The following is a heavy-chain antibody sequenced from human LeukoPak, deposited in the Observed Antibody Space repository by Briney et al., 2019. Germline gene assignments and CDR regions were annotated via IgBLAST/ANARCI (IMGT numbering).Heavy chain of an antibody. Sequence: SETLSLTCTVSGGSISSSSYYWGWIRQPPGKGLEWIANIYYSGSTYYNPSLKSRVTISVDTSKNQFSLKLSSVTAADTAVYYCAGLIRPGWFDPWGQGTLVTVSS. CDR2: IYYSGST. CDR1: GGSISSSSYY. J-gene: IGHJ5*02. CDR3: AGLIRPGWFDP. D-gene: IGHD1-14*01. V-gene: IGHV4-39*01.